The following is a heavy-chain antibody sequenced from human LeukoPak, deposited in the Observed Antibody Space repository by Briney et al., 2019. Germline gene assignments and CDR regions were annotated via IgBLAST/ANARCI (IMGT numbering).Heavy chain of an antibody. Sequence: GGSLTLSCAASGFYFGTRYMHWVRQAPGKGLMWVSRINPEGTERKYADSVRGRFIISRDNGENTLYLQMNSLRVDDTAVYFCARAVAGTGSSDSWGQGTLVTVTS. CDR3: ARAVAGTGSSDS. J-gene: IGHJ4*02. CDR2: INPEGTER. D-gene: IGHD6-19*01. CDR1: GFYFGTRY. V-gene: IGHV3-74*03.